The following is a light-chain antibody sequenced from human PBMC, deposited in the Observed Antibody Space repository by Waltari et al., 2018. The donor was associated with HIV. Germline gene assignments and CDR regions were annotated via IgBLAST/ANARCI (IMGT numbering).Light chain of an antibody. CDR1: QNIRNY. CDR2: DAS. V-gene: IGKV3-11*01. J-gene: IGKJ3*01. CDR3: QQRSNWPGT. Sequence: EIVLTQSPVTLSLSPGERAHLSCRASQNIRNYVGLYQQKSGQPPRLLIYDASTRDTGIPARFSGAGSGTDFTLTIDSLEPEDFAMYYCQQRSNWPGTFGPGTRVDVK.